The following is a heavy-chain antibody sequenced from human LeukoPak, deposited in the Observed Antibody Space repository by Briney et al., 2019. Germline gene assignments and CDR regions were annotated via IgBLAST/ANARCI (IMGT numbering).Heavy chain of an antibody. CDR2: ISINTDT. J-gene: IGHJ4*02. D-gene: IGHD7-27*01. CDR3: SLTQSGDELFHS. CDR1: GLAFIGDY. V-gene: IGHV3-53*01. Sequence: PGGSLTLSCAASGLAFIGDYMSWARDPPGKGLEWVSFISINTDTFYSASVRGRLTISKDSSKNTLFLQMNSLKDEDTTVYYCSLTQSGDELFHSWGEGALVTVSS.